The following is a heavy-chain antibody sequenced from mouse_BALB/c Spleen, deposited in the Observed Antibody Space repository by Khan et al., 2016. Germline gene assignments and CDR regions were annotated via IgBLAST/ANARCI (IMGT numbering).Heavy chain of an antibody. V-gene: IGHV7-3*02. CDR2: IRNKANGYTT. J-gene: IGHJ1*01. Sequence: EVELVESGGGLVQPGGSLRLSCATSGFTFTDYYMSWVRQPPGKALEWLGFIRNKANGYTTEYSASVKGRFTISRDNSQSILYLQMNTLRAEDSATDYCERDIRYGNYVRWYFDVWGAGTTVTVSS. CDR1: GFTFTDYY. D-gene: IGHD2-1*01. CDR3: ERDIRYGNYVRWYFDV.